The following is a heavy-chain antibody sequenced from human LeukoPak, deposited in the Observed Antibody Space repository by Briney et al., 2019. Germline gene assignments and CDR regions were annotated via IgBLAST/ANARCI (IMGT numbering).Heavy chain of an antibody. V-gene: IGHV4-39*01. J-gene: IGHJ4*02. CDR3: ARLSAALLLEN. CDR2: IYYSGST. CDR1: GGSISSSSYY. D-gene: IGHD1-1*01. Sequence: SETLSLTCTVSGGSISSSSYYWGWIRQPPGKGLEWIGSIYYSGSTYYNPSLKSRVTISVDTSKNQFSLKLSSVTAADTAVYYCARLSAALLLENWGQGTLVTVSS.